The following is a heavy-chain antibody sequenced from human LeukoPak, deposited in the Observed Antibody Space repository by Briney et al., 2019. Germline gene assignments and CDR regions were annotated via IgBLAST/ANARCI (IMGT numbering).Heavy chain of an antibody. Sequence: ASVKVSCKASGYTFISFDINWVRQATGQGLEWMGWMNPNSGNTGYAQKFQGRVTMTRNTSISTAYMELSSLRSDDTAVYYCARGPRDGSGSSYLQHWDQGTLVTVSS. CDR3: ARGPRDGSGSSYLQH. V-gene: IGHV1-8*01. J-gene: IGHJ1*01. CDR2: MNPNSGNT. CDR1: GYTFISFD. D-gene: IGHD3-10*01.